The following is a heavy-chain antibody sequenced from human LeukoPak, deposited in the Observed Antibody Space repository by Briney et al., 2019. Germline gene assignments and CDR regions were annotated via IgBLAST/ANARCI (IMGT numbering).Heavy chain of an antibody. J-gene: IGHJ4*02. D-gene: IGHD4-23*01. Sequence: ASVKVSCKASGGTFSSYAISWVRQAPGQGLEWMGGIIPIFGTANYAQKFQGRVTITADESTSTAYMELSSLRSEDPAVYYCARESPYGGLIDYWGQGTLVTVSS. V-gene: IGHV1-69*13. CDR1: GGTFSSYA. CDR3: ARESPYGGLIDY. CDR2: IIPIFGTA.